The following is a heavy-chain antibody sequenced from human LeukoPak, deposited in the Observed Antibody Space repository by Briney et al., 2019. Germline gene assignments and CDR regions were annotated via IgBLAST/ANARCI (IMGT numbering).Heavy chain of an antibody. J-gene: IGHJ4*02. CDR2: ISGSGGST. D-gene: IGHD2-2*01. CDR1: GFTFSSYA. CDR3: ARIRYQLPDYYFDY. Sequence: GGSLRLSCAASGFTFSSYAMSWVRQAPGKGLEWVSAISGSGGSTYYADSVKGRFTISRDNSKNTLYLQMNSLRAEDAAVYYCARIRYQLPDYYFDYWGQGTLVTVSS. V-gene: IGHV3-23*01.